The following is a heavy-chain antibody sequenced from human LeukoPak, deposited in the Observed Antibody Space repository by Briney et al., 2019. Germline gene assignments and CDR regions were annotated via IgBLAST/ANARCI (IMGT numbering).Heavy chain of an antibody. D-gene: IGHD6-13*01. Sequence: PSETLSPTCTVSGGSISSYYWSWIRQPAGKGLEWIGRVYTSGSTNYNPSLKSRVTISVDTSKNQFSLKLTSVTAADTAVYYCARVYYSSSYDYWYFDLWGRGTLVTVSS. CDR1: GGSISSYY. J-gene: IGHJ2*01. CDR3: ARVYYSSSYDYWYFDL. CDR2: VYTSGST. V-gene: IGHV4-4*07.